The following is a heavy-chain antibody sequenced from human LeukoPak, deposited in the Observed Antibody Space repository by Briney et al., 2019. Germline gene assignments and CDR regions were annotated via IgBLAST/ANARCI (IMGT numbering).Heavy chain of an antibody. Sequence: SETLSLTCVEYGGSFSGYMRCCIRQPPGKGLEWIGEINHSGSTNYNPSLKSRVSISVDSSKNQFSLKVSDVTDADTAVYYCARGSDTAACLYWGQGTLVTVSS. CDR3: ARGSDTAACLY. CDR2: INHSGST. D-gene: IGHD5-18*01. J-gene: IGHJ4*02. V-gene: IGHV4-34*01. CDR1: GGSFSGYM.